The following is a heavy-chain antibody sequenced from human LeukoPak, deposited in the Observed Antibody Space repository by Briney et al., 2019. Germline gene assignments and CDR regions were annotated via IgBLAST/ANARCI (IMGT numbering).Heavy chain of an antibody. V-gene: IGHV3-48*03. Sequence: GGSLRLSCAASGFTFSSYEMNRVRQAPGKGLEWVSYISRSGSTIYYADSVKGRFTISRDNAKNSLYLQMNSLRAEDTAVYYCARDLPTYGSGSYGTPGDYWGQGTLVTVSS. CDR3: ARDLPTYGSGSYGTPGDY. D-gene: IGHD3-10*01. CDR1: GFTFSSYE. CDR2: ISRSGSTI. J-gene: IGHJ4*02.